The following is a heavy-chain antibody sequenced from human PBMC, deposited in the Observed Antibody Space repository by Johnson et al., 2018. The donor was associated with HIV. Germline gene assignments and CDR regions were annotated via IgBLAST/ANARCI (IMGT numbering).Heavy chain of an antibody. CDR1: GFTFSSYP. CDR3: ARGFEQLDDAFDI. J-gene: IGHJ3*02. V-gene: IGHV3-30-3*01. CDR2: ISYDGSNK. Sequence: VQLMESGGGVVQPGRSLRLSCAASGFTFSSYPIHWVRQAPGKGLEWVAVISYDGSNKYYADSVKGRFTISRDNSKNTLYLQMNSLRAEDTAVYYCARGFEQLDDAFDIWGQGTMVTVSS. D-gene: IGHD1-1*01.